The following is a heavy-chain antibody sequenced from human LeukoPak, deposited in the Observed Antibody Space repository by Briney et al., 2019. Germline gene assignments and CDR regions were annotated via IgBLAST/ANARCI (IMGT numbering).Heavy chain of an antibody. Sequence: PSETLSLTCVVYGGSFSGYYWSWIRQPPGKGLEWIGEINHSGSTNYNPSLKSRVTISVDTSKNQFSLKLSSVTAADTAVYYCARNYGSGTNYFDYWGQGTLVTVSS. CDR3: ARNYGSGTNYFDY. V-gene: IGHV4-34*01. CDR1: GGSFSGYY. D-gene: IGHD3-10*01. CDR2: INHSGST. J-gene: IGHJ4*02.